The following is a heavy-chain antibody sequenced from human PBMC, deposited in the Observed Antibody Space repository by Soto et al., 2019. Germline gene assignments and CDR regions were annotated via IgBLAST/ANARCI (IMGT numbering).Heavy chain of an antibody. D-gene: IGHD2-15*01. J-gene: IGHJ6*03. CDR2: INHSGST. V-gene: IGHV4-34*01. Sequence: SETLSLTCAVYGGSFSGYYWSWIRQPPGKGLEWIGEINHSGSTNYNPSLKSRVTISVDTSKNQFSLKLSSVTAADTAVYYCARGATVVVAATRSLQVPQVNYYYYMDVWDKGTTVTVSS. CDR3: ARGATVVVAATRSLQVPQVNYYYYMDV. CDR1: GGSFSGYY.